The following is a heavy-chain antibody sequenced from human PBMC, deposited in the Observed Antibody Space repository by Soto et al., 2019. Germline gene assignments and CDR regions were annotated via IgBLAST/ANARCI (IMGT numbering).Heavy chain of an antibody. J-gene: IGHJ3*02. V-gene: IGHV3-23*01. CDR2: ISGSGGST. D-gene: IGHD5-12*01. CDR3: AKDRNGGYDDPHLCFDI. Sequence: GGSLRLSCAASGFTFSSYAMSWVRQAPGKGLEWVSAISGSGGSTYYADSVKGRFTISRDNSKNTLYLQMNSLRAEDTAVYYCAKDRNGGYDDPHLCFDIWGQGTMVTVSS. CDR1: GFTFSSYA.